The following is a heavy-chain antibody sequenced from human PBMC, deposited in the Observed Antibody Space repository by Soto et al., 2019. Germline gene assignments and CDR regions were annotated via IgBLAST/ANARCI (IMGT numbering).Heavy chain of an antibody. Sequence: QVQLVQSGAEVKKPGSSVKVSCKSSGGTFNSYRISWVRQARGQGLEWMGGLIPIFGTPNYAQKFQGRLTITAHDSTSTDYMELSSLRSEDTAMYYCAREKFSNYFDPWGQGSLVTVSS. D-gene: IGHD4-4*01. V-gene: IGHV1-69*01. CDR2: LIPIFGTP. J-gene: IGHJ5*02. CDR1: GGTFNSYR. CDR3: AREKFSNYFDP.